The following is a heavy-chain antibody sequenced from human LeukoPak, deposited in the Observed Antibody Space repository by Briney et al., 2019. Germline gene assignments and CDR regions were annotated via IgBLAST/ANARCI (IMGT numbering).Heavy chain of an antibody. CDR1: GFTFSSYA. V-gene: IGHV3-23*01. CDR3: AKGTQDTMIVVANH. J-gene: IGHJ4*02. D-gene: IGHD3-22*01. Sequence: GGSLRLSCAASGFTFSSYAMSWVRQAPGKGLEWVSAISGSGGSTYYADSVEGRFTISRDNSKNTLYLQMNSLRAEDTAVYYCAKGTQDTMIVVANHWGQGTLVTVSS. CDR2: ISGSGGST.